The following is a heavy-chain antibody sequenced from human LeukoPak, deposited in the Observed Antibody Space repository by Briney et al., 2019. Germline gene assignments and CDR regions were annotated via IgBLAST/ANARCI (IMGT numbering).Heavy chain of an antibody. J-gene: IGHJ4*02. CDR2: IRSKANSYAT. CDR1: GFTFSSYW. CDR3: TREYSSGWYAVDY. Sequence: GGSLRLSCDASGFTFSSYWMNWVRQASGKGLEWVGRIRSKANSYATAYAASVKGRFTISRDDSKNTAYLQMNSLKTEDTAVYYCTREYSSGWYAVDYWGQGTLVTVSS. V-gene: IGHV3-73*01. D-gene: IGHD6-19*01.